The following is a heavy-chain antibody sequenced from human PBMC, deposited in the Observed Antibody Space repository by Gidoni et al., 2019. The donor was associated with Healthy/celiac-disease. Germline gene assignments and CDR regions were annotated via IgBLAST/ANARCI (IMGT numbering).Heavy chain of an antibody. CDR1: GFTFRSYS. Sequence: EVLLLESGRGLVQPAGSLRLSCSASGFTFRSYSMSWVRQAPGKGLEWVSAISGSGGSTYYADSVKGRFTISRDNSKNTLYLQMNSLRAEDTAVYYCAKGQNGVAPHFDYWGQGTLVTVSS. D-gene: IGHD5-12*01. V-gene: IGHV3-23*01. J-gene: IGHJ4*02. CDR2: ISGSGGST. CDR3: AKGQNGVAPHFDY.